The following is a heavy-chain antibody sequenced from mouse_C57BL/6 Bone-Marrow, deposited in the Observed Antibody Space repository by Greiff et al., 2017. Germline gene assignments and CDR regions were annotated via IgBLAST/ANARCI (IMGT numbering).Heavy chain of an antibody. CDR1: GYTFTSYD. CDR3: ARDYGSSYWYFDV. J-gene: IGHJ1*03. Sequence: VQLQQSGPELVKPGASVKLSCKASGYTFTSYDINWVKQRPGQGLEWIGCIYPSDGSTKYNEKFKGKATLTVDTSSSTAYMELHSLTSEDSAVYFGARDYGSSYWYFDVWGTGTTVTVSA. CDR2: IYPSDGST. D-gene: IGHD1-1*01. V-gene: IGHV1-85*01.